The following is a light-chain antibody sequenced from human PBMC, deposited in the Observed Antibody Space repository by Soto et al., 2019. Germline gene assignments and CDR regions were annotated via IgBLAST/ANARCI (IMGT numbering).Light chain of an antibody. CDR1: QGISNY. CDR3: HKYNSAPT. J-gene: IGKJ3*01. V-gene: IGKV1-27*01. CDR2: AAS. Sequence: DIQMTQSPSSLSASVGDRVTITCRASQGISNYLAWYQKKPGKVPKLLIYAASTLQSGVPSRFRGRGSGTDFTLTISSLQPEDVATYYCHKYNSAPTFGPGTKVDIK.